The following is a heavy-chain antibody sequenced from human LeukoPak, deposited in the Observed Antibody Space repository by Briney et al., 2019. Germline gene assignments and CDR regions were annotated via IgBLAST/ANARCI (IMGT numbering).Heavy chain of an antibody. V-gene: IGHV4-59*01. CDR3: ARATVVTHGCFDY. J-gene: IGHJ4*02. D-gene: IGHD4-23*01. CDR2: IYYSGST. Sequence: SETLSLTCTVSGGSISSYYWSWIRQPPGKGLEWIGYIYYSGSTNYNPSLKSRVTISVDTSKNQFSLKLSSVTAADTAVYYCARATVVTHGCFDYWGQGTLVTVSS. CDR1: GGSISSYY.